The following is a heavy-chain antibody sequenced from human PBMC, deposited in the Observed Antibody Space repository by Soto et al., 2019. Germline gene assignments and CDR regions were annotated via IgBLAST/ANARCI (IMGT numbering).Heavy chain of an antibody. D-gene: IGHD3-3*01. CDR1: GYFFTSYG. Sequence: ASVKVSCKASGYFFTSYGISWVRQAPGKGLEWMGWISPYNGNTKYAQNFQGRVTMTTDTSTYTAYMEVRRLRSDDPAVYYCARDFGSDLSAPGAVFDYWGQGTLVTVSS. CDR3: ARDFGSDLSAPGAVFDY. CDR2: ISPYNGNT. V-gene: IGHV1-18*04. J-gene: IGHJ4*02.